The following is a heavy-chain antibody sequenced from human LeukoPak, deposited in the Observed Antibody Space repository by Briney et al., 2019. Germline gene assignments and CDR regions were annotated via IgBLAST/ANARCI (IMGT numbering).Heavy chain of an antibody. J-gene: IGHJ5*02. CDR2: FYTSGST. V-gene: IGHV4-61*02. CDR3: ARSHYCTGGSCYSAIWFDP. D-gene: IGHD2-15*01. Sequence: SQTLSLTCTVSGGSISSASYYWSWIRQPAGKGLEWIGRFYTSGSTNYNPSLKSRVTISVDTSKNQFSLKLSSVTAADTAVYYCARSHYCTGGSCYSAIWFDPWGQGTLVTVPS. CDR1: GGSISSASYY.